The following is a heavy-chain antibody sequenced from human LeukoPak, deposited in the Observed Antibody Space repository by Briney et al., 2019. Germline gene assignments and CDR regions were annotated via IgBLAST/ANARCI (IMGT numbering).Heavy chain of an antibody. J-gene: IGHJ4*02. CDR2: ISSDGGST. Sequence: PGGSLRLSCAASGFTFSTYAMHWVRQAPGKGLEYVSAISSDGGSTYYANSVKGRFTISRDNSRNTLYLQMNSLRAEDTAVYYCARSLSVVDYWGQGTLVTVSS. CDR1: GFTFSTYA. V-gene: IGHV3-64*01. D-gene: IGHD3-10*01. CDR3: ARSLSVVDY.